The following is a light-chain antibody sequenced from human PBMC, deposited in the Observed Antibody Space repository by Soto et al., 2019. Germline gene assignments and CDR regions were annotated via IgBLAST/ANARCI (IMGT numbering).Light chain of an antibody. V-gene: IGLV2-8*01. Sequence: QSALTQPPSASGSPGQSVTISCTGTKSDIGVYDFVSWYQHHPGKAPRLIIYEVVQRPSGVPDRFSGSKSGNTASLTVSGLQAADEADYYCCSYAGSSTFVVFGGGTKLTVL. CDR1: KSDIGVYDF. CDR2: EVV. J-gene: IGLJ2*01. CDR3: CSYAGSSTFVV.